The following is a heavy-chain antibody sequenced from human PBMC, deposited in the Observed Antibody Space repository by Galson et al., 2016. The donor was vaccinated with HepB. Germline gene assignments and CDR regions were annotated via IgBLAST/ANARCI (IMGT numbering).Heavy chain of an antibody. D-gene: IGHD3-10*01. CDR3: ASGSSRIPYFDY. Sequence: SLRLSCAASGFSFSTYTINWVRQAPGKGLEWVSSISSSSTNIYYADSVKGRFTISRDNAKNSLYLQMNSLRAEDTAVYYCASGSSRIPYFDYWGQGTLVTVSS. V-gene: IGHV3-21*01. CDR2: ISSSSTNI. J-gene: IGHJ4*02. CDR1: GFSFSTYT.